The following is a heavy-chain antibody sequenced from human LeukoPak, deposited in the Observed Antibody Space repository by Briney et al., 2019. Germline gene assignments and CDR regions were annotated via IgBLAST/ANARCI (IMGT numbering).Heavy chain of an antibody. J-gene: IGHJ4*02. Sequence: SETLSLTCTVSGGSISSYYWSWIRQPPGKGLEWIGYIYYSGSTNYNPSLKSRVTISVDTSKNQFSLKLTSVTAADTAVYYCARGVRDQYYYDSSGYYYFDYWGQGTLVTVSS. CDR1: GGSISSYY. V-gene: IGHV4-59*01. D-gene: IGHD3-22*01. CDR3: ARGVRDQYYYDSSGYYYFDY. CDR2: IYYSGST.